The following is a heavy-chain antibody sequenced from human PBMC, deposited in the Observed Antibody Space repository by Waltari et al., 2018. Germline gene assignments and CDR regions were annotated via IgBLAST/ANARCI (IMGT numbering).Heavy chain of an antibody. CDR2: INHSGST. J-gene: IGHJ6*03. CDR1: GGSFSGYY. D-gene: IGHD4-17*01. CDR3: ARHPLTVPSTSVYMDV. Sequence: QVQLQQWGAGLLKPSETLSLTCAVYGGSFSGYYWSWIRQPPGKGLEWIGEINHSGSTNYTPSLKSRVTRSVDTSKNQFSLKLSSVTAADTAVYYCARHPLTVPSTSVYMDVWGKGTTVTVSS. V-gene: IGHV4-34*01.